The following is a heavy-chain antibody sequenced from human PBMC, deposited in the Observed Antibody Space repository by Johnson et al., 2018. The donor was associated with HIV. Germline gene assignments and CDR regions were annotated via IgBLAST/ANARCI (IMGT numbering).Heavy chain of an antibody. V-gene: IGHV3-15*01. Sequence: VQLLESGGGLVQPGGSLRVSCAASGFTFSNAWMSWVRQAPGKGLEWVGSIKSKTDGGTTDYAATVKGRFTISRDDSKNTLYLQMNSLKTEDTAVYYCTTDVYWDIWGQGTMVTVSS. J-gene: IGHJ3*02. CDR2: IKSKTDGGTT. CDR3: TTDVYWDI. CDR1: GFTFSNAW. D-gene: IGHD5/OR15-5a*01.